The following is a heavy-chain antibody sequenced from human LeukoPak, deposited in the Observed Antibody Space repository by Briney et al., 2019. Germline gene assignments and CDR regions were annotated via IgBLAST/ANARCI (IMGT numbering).Heavy chain of an antibody. J-gene: IGHJ4*02. V-gene: IGHV5-51*01. D-gene: IGHD5-18*01. CDR1: GYSFTTYW. CDR2: IYPGDSDT. CDR3: ARTWIQPSPDFRY. Sequence: GESLKISCKGSGYSFTTYWIGWVRQMPGKGLEWMGIIYPGDSDTRYSPSFQGQVTISADKSISTAYLQWSSLKASDTAMYYCARTWIQPSPDFRYWGQGTLVTVSS.